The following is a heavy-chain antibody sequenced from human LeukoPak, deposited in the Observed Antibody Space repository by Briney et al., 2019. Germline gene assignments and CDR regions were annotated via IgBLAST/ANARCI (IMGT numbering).Heavy chain of an antibody. J-gene: IGHJ5*02. CDR2: IYTSGST. Sequence: SQTLSLNCTVSGGSISSGSYYWRWIRQPAGRGLEWIERIYTSGSTNYNPALKSRITISVDTSKTQFSLKLSSVTAADTAVYYCARDPYYDFWSGGFDPWGQGTLVTVSS. V-gene: IGHV4-61*02. CDR3: ARDPYYDFWSGGFDP. CDR1: GGSISSGSYY. D-gene: IGHD3-3*01.